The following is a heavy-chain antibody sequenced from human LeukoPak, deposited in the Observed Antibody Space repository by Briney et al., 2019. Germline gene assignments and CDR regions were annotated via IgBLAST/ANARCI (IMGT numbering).Heavy chain of an antibody. CDR3: ARDNAPDQLGYFDY. V-gene: IGHV3-21*01. CDR2: ISSSSSYV. J-gene: IGHJ4*02. D-gene: IGHD1-1*01. CDR1: GFTFSSYS. Sequence: PGGSLRLSCAASGFTFSSYSMSWVRQAPGKGLEWVSSISSSSSYVYYADSVKGRFTISRDNAKNSLYLQMNSLRAEDTAVYYCARDNAPDQLGYFDYWGQGTLVTVSS.